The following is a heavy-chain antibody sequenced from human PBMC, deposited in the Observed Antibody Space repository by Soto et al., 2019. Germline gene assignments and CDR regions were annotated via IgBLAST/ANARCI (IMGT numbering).Heavy chain of an antibody. CDR1: GFTFSSYG. CDR3: ARDYCSGGSCYSETPHYYYYYGMDV. V-gene: IGHV3-33*01. D-gene: IGHD2-15*01. J-gene: IGHJ6*02. CDR2: IWYDGSNK. Sequence: GGSLRLSCAASGFTFSSYGMHWVRQAPGKGLEWVAVIWYDGSNKYYADSVKGRFTISRDNSKNTLYLQMNSLRAGDTAVYYCARDYCSGGSCYSETPHYYYYYGMDVWGQGTTVTVSS.